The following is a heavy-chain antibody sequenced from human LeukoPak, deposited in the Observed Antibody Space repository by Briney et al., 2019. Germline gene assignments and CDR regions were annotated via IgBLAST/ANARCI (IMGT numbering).Heavy chain of an antibody. J-gene: IGHJ5*02. D-gene: IGHD3-10*01. CDR1: GFTFSSYG. CDR3: AKGAPSYS. CDR2: IRYDGSNK. V-gene: IGHV3-30*02. Sequence: PGGSLSLSCAASGFTFSSYGMHWVRQAPGKGLEWVAFIRYDGSNKYYADSVKGRFTTSRDNYKNTLYLQMNSMRAEDTAVYYCAKGAPSYSWGQGTLVTVSS.